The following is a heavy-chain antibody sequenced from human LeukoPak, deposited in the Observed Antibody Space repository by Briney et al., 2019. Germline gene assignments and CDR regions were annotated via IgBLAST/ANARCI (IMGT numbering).Heavy chain of an antibody. CDR3: ARDGLRAYSSGWYGFDY. Sequence: PGRSLRLSCAASGFTFSSYAMHWVRQAPGKALEWVAVISYDGSNKYYADSVKGRFTISRDNSKNTLYLQMNSLRAEDTGVYYCARDGLRAYSSGWYGFDYWGQGTLVTVSS. D-gene: IGHD6-19*01. CDR1: GFTFSSYA. CDR2: ISYDGSNK. V-gene: IGHV3-30*04. J-gene: IGHJ4*02.